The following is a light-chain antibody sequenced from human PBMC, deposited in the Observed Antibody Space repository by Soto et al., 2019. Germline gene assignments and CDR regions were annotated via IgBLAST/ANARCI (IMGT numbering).Light chain of an antibody. CDR3: HQRQRWPRT. J-gene: IGKJ1*01. CDR1: QTVGVR. V-gene: IGKV3-11*01. CDR2: EAS. Sequence: EIVLTQSPGTLSLSPGEIATLYFRASQTVGVRLAWYQHKPGQAPRLLIYEASNRAAGVPGRFSGSGSGTDFTLTITRLEPEDFAFYYCHQRQRWPRTFGQGTKVDIK.